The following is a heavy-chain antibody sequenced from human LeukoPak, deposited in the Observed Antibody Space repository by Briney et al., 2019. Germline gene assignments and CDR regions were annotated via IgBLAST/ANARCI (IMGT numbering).Heavy chain of an antibody. CDR3: ARMGDGYNYVFDY. CDR1: GGSISSYY. D-gene: IGHD5-24*01. CDR2: IYYSGST. J-gene: IGHJ4*02. V-gene: IGHV4-59*08. Sequence: MTSETLSLTCTVSGGSISSYYWSWIRQPPGKGLEWIGYIYYSGSTNYNPSLKSRVTISVDTSKNQFSLKLSSVTAADTAVYYCARMGDGYNYVFDYWGQGTLVTVSS.